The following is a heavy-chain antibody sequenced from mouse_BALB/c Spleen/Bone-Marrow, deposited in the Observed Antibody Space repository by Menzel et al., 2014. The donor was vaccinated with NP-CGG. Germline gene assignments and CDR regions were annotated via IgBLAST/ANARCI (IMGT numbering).Heavy chain of an antibody. CDR2: ISPGNGDI. V-gene: IGHV1S53*02. Sequence: QVQLKESDAELVKPGASVEISCKASGYTFTDHAIHWVKQKPEQGLEWIGYISPGNGDIKYNEKFKGKATLTADKSSSTAYMQLSGLTSEDSAVYICRRSVGNPFDHWGQGTTLTVSS. J-gene: IGHJ2*01. D-gene: IGHD2-1*01. CDR1: GYTFTDHA. CDR3: RRSVGNPFDH.